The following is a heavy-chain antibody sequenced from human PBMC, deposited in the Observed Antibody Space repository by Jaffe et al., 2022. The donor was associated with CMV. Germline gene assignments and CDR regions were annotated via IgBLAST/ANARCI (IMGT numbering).Heavy chain of an antibody. CDR3: AREGMVVPGYFQY. CDR2: IKPIFGTT. V-gene: IGHV1-69*18. D-gene: IGHD2-15*01. Sequence: QVLLVQSGGEVKKPGSSVRVSCKASGGTFSSYAIAWVRQAPGQGLEWVATIKPIFGTTNYAQKFSGRVTISADESTGTAYMDLSSLRSDDTAIYYCAREGMVVPGYFQYWGQGTLVTVSS. CDR1: GGTFSSYA. J-gene: IGHJ1*01.